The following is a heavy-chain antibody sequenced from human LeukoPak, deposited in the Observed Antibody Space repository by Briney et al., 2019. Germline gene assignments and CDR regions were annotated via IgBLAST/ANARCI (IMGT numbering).Heavy chain of an antibody. CDR1: GFTFASYA. Sequence: GGSLRLSCAASGFTFASYAMTWVRQAPGKGLEWVAVISYDGSNKYYADSVKGRFTISRDNSKNTLYLQMNSLRAEDTAVYYCARATGVYFDYWGQGTLVTVSS. J-gene: IGHJ4*02. D-gene: IGHD7-27*01. V-gene: IGHV3-30-3*01. CDR2: ISYDGSNK. CDR3: ARATGVYFDY.